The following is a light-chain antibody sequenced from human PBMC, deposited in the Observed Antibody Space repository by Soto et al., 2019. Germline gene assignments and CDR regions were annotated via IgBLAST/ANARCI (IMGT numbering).Light chain of an antibody. J-gene: IGKJ5*01. Sequence: DIQMTQSPSSLSASVGDRVTIACDASQDISDYLHWYQQKPGKAPKLLIYDASNLETGVSSRFSGSGSGTDFTFTISSLQPEDIATYYCQQYDNFPRAINVGQLTRLELK. CDR3: QQYDNFPRAIN. CDR2: DAS. V-gene: IGKV1-33*01. CDR1: QDISDY.